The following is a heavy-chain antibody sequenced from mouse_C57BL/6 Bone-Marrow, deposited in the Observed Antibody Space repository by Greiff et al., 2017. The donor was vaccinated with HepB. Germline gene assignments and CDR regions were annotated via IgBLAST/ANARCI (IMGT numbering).Heavy chain of an antibody. Sequence: EVQLVESGGDLVKPGGSLKLSCAASGFTFSSYGMSWVRQTPDKRLEWVATISSGGSYTYYPDSVKGRFTISRDNAKNTLYLQMSSLKSEDTAMYYCARGILRLVATSGMDYWGQGTSVTVSS. J-gene: IGHJ4*01. CDR1: GFTFSSYG. CDR2: ISSGGSYT. CDR3: ARGILRLVATSGMDY. D-gene: IGHD1-1*01. V-gene: IGHV5-6*01.